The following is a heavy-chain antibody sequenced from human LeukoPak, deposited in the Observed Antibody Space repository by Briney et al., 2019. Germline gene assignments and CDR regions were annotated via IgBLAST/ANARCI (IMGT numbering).Heavy chain of an antibody. Sequence: VASVKVSCKVSGYTLTELSMHWVRQAPGKGLEWMGGFDPEDGETIYAQKSQGRVTMTEDTSTDTAYMELSSLRSEDTAVYYCATSLASITMVRGVIIRPEGRYYGMDVWGQGTTVTVSS. D-gene: IGHD3-10*01. CDR3: ATSLASITMVRGVIIRPEGRYYGMDV. V-gene: IGHV1-24*01. J-gene: IGHJ6*02. CDR2: FDPEDGET. CDR1: GYTLTELS.